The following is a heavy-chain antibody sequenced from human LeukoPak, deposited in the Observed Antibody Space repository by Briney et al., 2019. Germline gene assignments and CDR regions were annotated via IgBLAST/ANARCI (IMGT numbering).Heavy chain of an antibody. V-gene: IGHV4-34*01. CDR3: ARGPIFGVVIAYYYYGMDV. D-gene: IGHD3-3*01. CDR2: LNHSGST. J-gene: IGHJ6*02. Sequence: SETLSLTCAVYGGSFSGYYWSWIRQPPGKGLEWIGELNHSGSTNYNPSLKSRVTISVDTSKNQFSLRLSSVTAADTAVYYCARGPIFGVVIAYYYYGMDVWGQGTTVTVSS. CDR1: GGSFSGYY.